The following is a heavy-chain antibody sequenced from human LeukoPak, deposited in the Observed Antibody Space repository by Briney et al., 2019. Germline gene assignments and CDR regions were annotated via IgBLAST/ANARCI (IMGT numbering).Heavy chain of an antibody. V-gene: IGHV4-59*01. Sequence: SETLSLTCTVSGGSISSYYWSWIRQPPGKGLEWIGYIYYSGSTNYNPSLKSRVTISVDTSKNQFSLKLSSVTAADTAVYYCARVAWWEPPEGGAFDIWGQGTMVTVSS. CDR3: ARVAWWEPPEGGAFDI. CDR1: GGSISSYY. CDR2: IYYSGST. J-gene: IGHJ3*02. D-gene: IGHD1-26*01.